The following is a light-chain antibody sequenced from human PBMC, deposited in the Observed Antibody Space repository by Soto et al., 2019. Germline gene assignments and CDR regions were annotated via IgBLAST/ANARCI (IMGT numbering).Light chain of an antibody. CDR2: DAS. CDR3: QQRKNWPPWT. Sequence: ETVLTQSPATLSLSPGERATLSCRASQSVSSYLAWYQQKPGQAPRLLIYDASNRATGIPARFSGSGSGTDFTLTISSLEPEDFAVYYCQQRKNWPPWTFGQGTKVEIK. J-gene: IGKJ1*01. CDR1: QSVSSY. V-gene: IGKV3-11*01.